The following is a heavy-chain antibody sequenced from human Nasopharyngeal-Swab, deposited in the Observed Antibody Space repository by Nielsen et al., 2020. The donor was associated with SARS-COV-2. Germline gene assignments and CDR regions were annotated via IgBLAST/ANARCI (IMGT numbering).Heavy chain of an antibody. D-gene: IGHD3-16*01. CDR3: ASHGVWGTYRDAFDI. J-gene: IGHJ3*02. V-gene: IGHV3-21*01. CDR1: GFTFSSYS. CDR2: ISSSSSYI. Sequence: GGSLRLSCAASGFTFSSYSMNWVPQAPGKGLEWVSSISSSSSYIYYADSVKGRFPISRDNAKNSLYLQMNSLRAEDTAVYYCASHGVWGTYRDAFDIWGQGTMVTVSS.